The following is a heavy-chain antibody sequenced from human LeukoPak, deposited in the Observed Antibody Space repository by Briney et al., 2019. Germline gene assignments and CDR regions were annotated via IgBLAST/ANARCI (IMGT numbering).Heavy chain of an antibody. CDR2: INWNGGST. J-gene: IGHJ4*02. CDR3: AKTSDWLSADYFDY. CDR1: GFTFDDYG. V-gene: IGHV3-20*04. Sequence: PGGSLRLSCAASGFTFDDYGMSWVRQAPGKGLEWVSGINWNGGSTGYADSVKGRFTISRDNAKNSLYLQMNSLRAEDTAVYYCAKTSDWLSADYFDYWGQGTLVTVSS. D-gene: IGHD3-9*01.